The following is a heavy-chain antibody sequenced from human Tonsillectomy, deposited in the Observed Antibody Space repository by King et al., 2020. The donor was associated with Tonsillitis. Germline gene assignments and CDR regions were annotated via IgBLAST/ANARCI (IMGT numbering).Heavy chain of an antibody. CDR3: ARERKQEYCGGDCSALFDF. J-gene: IGHJ4*02. CDR1: GGSISSGHYY. V-gene: IGHV4-30-4*01. D-gene: IGHD2-21*02. CDR2: IYYSGST. Sequence: VQLQESGPGLVKPSQTLSLTCTVSGGSISSGHYYWSWIRQPPGKGLEWIGYIYYSGSTNYTPSLKSRVTMSVDTSKNQFFLKLSSVTAADTAVYYCARERKQEYCGGDCSALFDFWGQGTLVTVSS.